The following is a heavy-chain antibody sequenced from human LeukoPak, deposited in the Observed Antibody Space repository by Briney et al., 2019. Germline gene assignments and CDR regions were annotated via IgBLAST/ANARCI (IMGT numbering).Heavy chain of an antibody. Sequence: SETLSLTCTASGGSISSGDYYWSWIRQPPGKGLEWIGYMYYSGSTYYNPSLKSRVTISVYKSKNRFSLQPSSVTAPDTAVYYCARLGATXVDGYWFDPWAQGPLVTVS. CDR2: MYYSGST. CDR3: ARLGATXVDGYWFDP. J-gene: IGHJ5*02. D-gene: IGHD1-26*01. CDR1: GGSISSGDYY. V-gene: IGHV4-30-4*01.